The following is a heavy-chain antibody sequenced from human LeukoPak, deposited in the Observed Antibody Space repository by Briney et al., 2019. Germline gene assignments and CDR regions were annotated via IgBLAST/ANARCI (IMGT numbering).Heavy chain of an antibody. V-gene: IGHV3-74*03. CDR2: IESDGTGA. J-gene: IGHJ4*02. CDR1: GFTFSSDR. D-gene: IGHD2-8*01. Sequence: GGSLRLSCIASGFTFSSDRMHWVRQVPGKGLVWVSRIESDGTGAVYADAVEGRFTISRDNAKNTLYLQMNSLRTEDTALYYCAKEGSVCTNGICRYFDYWGQGTLVTVSS. CDR3: AKEGSVCTNGICRYFDY.